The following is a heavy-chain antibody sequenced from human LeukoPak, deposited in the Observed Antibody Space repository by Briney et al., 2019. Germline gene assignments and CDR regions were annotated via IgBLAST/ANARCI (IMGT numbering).Heavy chain of an antibody. CDR1: GFTFSSYD. V-gene: IGHV3-13*05. D-gene: IGHD6-19*01. CDR2: IGTAGDP. J-gene: IGHJ4*02. Sequence: GGSLRLSCAASGFTFSSYDMHWVRQATGKGLEWVSAIGTAGDPYYPGSVKGRFTISRDNSKNTLYLQMNSLRAEDTAVYYCVIGEKYSSGWYDSVWGQGTLVTVSS. CDR3: VIGEKYSSGWYDSV.